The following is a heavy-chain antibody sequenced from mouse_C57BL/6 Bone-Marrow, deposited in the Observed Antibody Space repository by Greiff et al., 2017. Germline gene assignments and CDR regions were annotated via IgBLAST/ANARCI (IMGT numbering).Heavy chain of an antibody. D-gene: IGHD1-1*01. Sequence: QVQLKESGAELAKPGASVTLSCKASGYTFTSYWMHWVKQRPGQGLEWIGYINPSSGYTKYNQKFKDKATLTADKSSSTAYMQLSSLTYEDSAVYYCASDYYGSSPDYWGQGTTLTVSS. CDR2: INPSSGYT. CDR3: ASDYYGSSPDY. CDR1: GYTFTSYW. V-gene: IGHV1-7*01. J-gene: IGHJ2*01.